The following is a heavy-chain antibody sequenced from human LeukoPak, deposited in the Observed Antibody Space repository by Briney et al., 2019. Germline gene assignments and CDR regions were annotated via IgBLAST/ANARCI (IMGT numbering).Heavy chain of an antibody. V-gene: IGHV4-4*02. CDR3: AREGGFYRPLDY. J-gene: IGHJ4*02. D-gene: IGHD3-3*01. CDR1: GGSVTSTNW. Sequence: SETLSLTCGVSGGSVTSTNWWTWVRQPPGKGLEWIGEVHLDGRTNYNPSLKSRLTMSVGLSENHVSLKLTSVTAADTAVYYCAREGGFYRPLDYSGQGTLVTVSS. CDR2: VHLDGRT.